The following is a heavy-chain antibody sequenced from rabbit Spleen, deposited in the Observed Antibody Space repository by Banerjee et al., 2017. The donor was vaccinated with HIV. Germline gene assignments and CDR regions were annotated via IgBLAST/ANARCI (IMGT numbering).Heavy chain of an antibody. CDR2: IDAGSSDFT. V-gene: IGHV1S45*01. J-gene: IGHJ4*01. D-gene: IGHD6-1*01. Sequence: QEQLVESGGGRVQPGDSLTLSCKASGFSFINNYYMCWVRQAPGKGLEWIACIDAGSSDFTYFASWAKGRFTISKTSSTTVTLQMTSLTAADTATYFCARLFAYAGYAGFGYATLDYFDLWGQGTLVTVS. CDR3: ARLFAYAGYAGFGYATLDYFDL. CDR1: GFSFINNYY.